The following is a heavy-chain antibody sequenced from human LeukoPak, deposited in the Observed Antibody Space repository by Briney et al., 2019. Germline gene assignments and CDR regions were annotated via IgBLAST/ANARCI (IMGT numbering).Heavy chain of an antibody. CDR1: GFTVSSNY. Sequence: GGSLRLSCAASGFTVSSNYMSWVRQAPGKGLEWVSVIYSGGSTYYADSVKGRFTISRDNSKNTLYLQMNSLRAEDTAVYYCGISRWSGYCSTWGQGTLVTVSS. CDR2: IYSGGST. J-gene: IGHJ4*02. CDR3: GISRWSGYCST. V-gene: IGHV3-53*01. D-gene: IGHD3-3*01.